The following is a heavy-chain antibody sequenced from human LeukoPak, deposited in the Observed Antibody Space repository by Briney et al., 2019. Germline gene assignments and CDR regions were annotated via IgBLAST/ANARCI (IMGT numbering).Heavy chain of an antibody. CDR2: IYPGDSDT. J-gene: IGHJ3*02. Sequence: GESLKISCKGSRYSFTSYWIGWVRQMPGKGLEWMGIIYPGDSDTRYSPSFQGQVTISADKSISTAYLQWSSLKASDTAMYYCARYSINYYDSSGYAMNIWGQGTMVTVSS. CDR3: ARYSINYYDSSGYAMNI. V-gene: IGHV5-51*01. CDR1: RYSFTSYW. D-gene: IGHD3-22*01.